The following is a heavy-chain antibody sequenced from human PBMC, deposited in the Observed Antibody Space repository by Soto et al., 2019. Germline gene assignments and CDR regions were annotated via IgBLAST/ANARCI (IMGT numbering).Heavy chain of an antibody. CDR3: AKGRGQAPGTSADY. D-gene: IGHD6-13*01. V-gene: IGHV3-23*01. J-gene: IGHJ4*02. CDR2: ISSSGGST. Sequence: QAGGSLRLSCAASGFSFSSFAMSWVRQPPGKGLEWVSGISSSGGSTYYADSVKGRFIISRDNSKNTLFLQMNSLRAEDTALYYCAKGRGQAPGTSADYWGQGTLVTAPQ. CDR1: GFSFSSFA.